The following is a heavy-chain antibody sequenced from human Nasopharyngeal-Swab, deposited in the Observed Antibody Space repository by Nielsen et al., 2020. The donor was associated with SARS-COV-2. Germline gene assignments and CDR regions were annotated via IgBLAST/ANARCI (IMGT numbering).Heavy chain of an antibody. CDR2: IIPIFGPA. D-gene: IGHD1-14*01. J-gene: IGHJ4*02. CDR3: ARQNHRTGNFDY. Sequence: WVRQAPGQGLEWMGGIIPIFGPANYAQKFQGRVTITADESTSTAYMELSSLRSEDTAVYYGARQNHRTGNFDYWGQGTLVTVSS. V-gene: IGHV1-69*01.